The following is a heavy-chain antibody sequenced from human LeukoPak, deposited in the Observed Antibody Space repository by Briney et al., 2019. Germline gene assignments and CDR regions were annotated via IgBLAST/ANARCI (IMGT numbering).Heavy chain of an antibody. CDR1: GGSISSNNW. CDR2: IYHSGSP. Sequence: SGTLSLTCAVSGGSISSNNWWGWVRPPPGKGLEWIGEIYHSGSPNYNPSLKSRVTISVDKSRNHFSLNLSSVTAADTAVYYCARVNVNSWHSCDYWGQGTLVTVSS. V-gene: IGHV4-4*02. D-gene: IGHD2-2*01. J-gene: IGHJ4*02. CDR3: ARVNVNSWHSCDY.